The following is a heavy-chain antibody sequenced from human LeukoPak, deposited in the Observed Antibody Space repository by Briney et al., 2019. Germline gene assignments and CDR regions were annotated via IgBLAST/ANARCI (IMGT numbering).Heavy chain of an antibody. D-gene: IGHD5-18*01. CDR2: IYTSGST. J-gene: IGHJ4*02. CDR3: ARDGQLWPRSYFDY. V-gene: IGHV4-61*02. Sequence: SQTLSLTCTVSGGSISSGSYYWSWIRQPAGKGLEWIGRIYTSGSTNYNPSLKSRVTISVDTSKNQFSLKLSSVTAADTAVYYCARDGQLWPRSYFDYWGQGTLVTVSS. CDR1: GGSISSGSYY.